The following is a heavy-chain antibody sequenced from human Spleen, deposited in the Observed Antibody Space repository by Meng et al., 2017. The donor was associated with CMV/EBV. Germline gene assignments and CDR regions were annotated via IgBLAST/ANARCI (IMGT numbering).Heavy chain of an antibody. J-gene: IGHJ5*02. CDR2: IIPIFGTA. CDR3: ARGNSAIWFGELLGWFDP. CDR1: TFSSYA. D-gene: IGHD3-10*01. Sequence: TFSSYAIGWVRQAPGQGLEWMGGIIPIFGTANYAQKFQGRVTITTDESTSTAYMELSSLRSEDTAVYYCARGNSAIWFGELLGWFDPWGQGTLVTVSS. V-gene: IGHV1-69*05.